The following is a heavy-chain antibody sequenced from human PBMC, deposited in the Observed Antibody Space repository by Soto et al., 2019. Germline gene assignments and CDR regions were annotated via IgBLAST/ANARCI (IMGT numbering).Heavy chain of an antibody. J-gene: IGHJ4*02. CDR3: ARVGATVTSQALGFDH. V-gene: IGHV4-59*11. CDR2: LYYTGST. CDR1: GGSISSHY. Sequence: SETLSLTCTVSGGSISSHYCSWVRQPPGKGLEWIGYLYYTGSTNYNASLKSQVTMSLDTSKNQFSLMLTSVTAADTAVYYCARVGATVTSQALGFDHWGQGILGTVSS. D-gene: IGHD4-17*01.